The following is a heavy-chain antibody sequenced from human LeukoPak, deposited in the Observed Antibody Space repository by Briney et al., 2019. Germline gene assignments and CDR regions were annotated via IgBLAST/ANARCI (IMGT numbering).Heavy chain of an antibody. Sequence: ASGKVSCKASGYTVIAYGISWVRQTRGQRLNLMGYISAYSGNTNYAQRLQGRVTMNTDTSTSTAYMELRSLRSDDTAVYFCARDSHIAGVAYYFDYWGQGTLVAVSS. D-gene: IGHD6-13*01. CDR2: ISAYSGNT. V-gene: IGHV1-18*01. CDR3: ARDSHIAGVAYYFDY. J-gene: IGHJ4*02. CDR1: GYTVIAYG.